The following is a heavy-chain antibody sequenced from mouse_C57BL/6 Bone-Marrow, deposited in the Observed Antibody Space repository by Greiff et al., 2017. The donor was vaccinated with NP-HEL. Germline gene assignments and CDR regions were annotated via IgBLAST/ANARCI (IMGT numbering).Heavy chain of an antibody. V-gene: IGHV5-4*01. CDR1: GFTFSSYA. CDR3: ARVDGYYSFDY. CDR2: ISDGGSYT. D-gene: IGHD2-3*01. Sequence: EVQRVESGGGLVKPGGSLKLSCAASGFTFSSYAMSWVRQTPEKRLEWVATISDGGSYTYYPDNVKGRFTISRDNAKNNLYLQMSQLKSEDTAMYYCARVDGYYSFDYWGQGTTLTVSS. J-gene: IGHJ2*01.